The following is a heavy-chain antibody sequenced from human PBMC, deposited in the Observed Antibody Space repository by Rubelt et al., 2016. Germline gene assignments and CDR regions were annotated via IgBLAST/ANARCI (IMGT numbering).Heavy chain of an antibody. J-gene: IGHJ4*02. Sequence: VQLVESGGGVVQPGRSLRLSCAASGFTFSSYSMNWVRQAPGKGLEWVSSISSSSSYIYYADSVKGRCTISRDNAKNARDLQMNSLRAEDTAVYYCAREPGPVDYWGQGTLVTVSS. V-gene: IGHV3-21*01. CDR3: AREPGPVDY. CDR1: GFTFSSYS. D-gene: IGHD1-14*01. CDR2: ISSSSSYI.